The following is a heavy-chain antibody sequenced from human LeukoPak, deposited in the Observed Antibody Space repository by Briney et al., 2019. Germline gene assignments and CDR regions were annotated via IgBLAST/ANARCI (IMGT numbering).Heavy chain of an antibody. CDR1: GFTFSSYA. J-gene: IGHJ6*03. CDR3: ARDPAAGYYYYYMDV. D-gene: IGHD6-13*01. Sequence: PGGSLRLSCAASGFTFSSYAMSWVRQAPGKGLEWVANIKQDGSEKYYVDSVKGRFTISRDNAKNSLYLQMNSLRAEDTAVYYCARDPAAGYYYYYMDVWGKGTTVTISS. CDR2: IKQDGSEK. V-gene: IGHV3-7*01.